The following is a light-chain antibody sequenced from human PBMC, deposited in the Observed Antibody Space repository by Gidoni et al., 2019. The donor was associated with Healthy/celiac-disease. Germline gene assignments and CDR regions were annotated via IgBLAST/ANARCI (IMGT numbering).Light chain of an antibody. Sequence: EIVLTQSRATLSLSPGERATLSCRASQSVSSYLAWYQQKPGQAPRLLIYDASNRATGIPARFSGSGSGTDFTLTISSLEPEDFAVYYCQQRSNWPPLLTFGGGTKVEIK. CDR2: DAS. CDR3: QQRSNWPPLLT. V-gene: IGKV3-11*01. J-gene: IGKJ4*01. CDR1: QSVSSY.